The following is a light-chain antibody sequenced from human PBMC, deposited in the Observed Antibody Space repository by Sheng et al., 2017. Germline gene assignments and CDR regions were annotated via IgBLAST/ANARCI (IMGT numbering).Light chain of an antibody. CDR3: QVWDSSSDFYV. Sequence: SYELTQPPSVSVAPGQTARITCGGNDIGSKSVHWYQQKPGQAPVLVVYDDTDRPSGIPERFSGSNSENTATLTINRVEAGDEADYHCQVWDSSSDFYVFGTGTKVTVL. CDR1: DIGSKS. J-gene: IGLJ1*01. V-gene: IGLV3-21*02. CDR2: DDT.